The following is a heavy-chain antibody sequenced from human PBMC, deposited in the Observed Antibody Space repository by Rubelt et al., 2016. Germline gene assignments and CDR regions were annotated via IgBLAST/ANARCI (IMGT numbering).Heavy chain of an antibody. J-gene: IGHJ4*02. CDR3: ARGDIVVVVAASNPLDY. CDR2: INAGNGNT. CDR1: GYTFTSYA. D-gene: IGHD2-15*01. V-gene: IGHV1-3*01. Sequence: QVQLVQSGAEVKKPGASVKVSCKASGYTFTSYAMHWVRQAPGQRLEWMGWINAGNGNTKYSQKFQGRVTITRDTAAGTAYMELGSLRSEDTAVYYCARGDIVVVVAASNPLDYWGQGTLVTVSS.